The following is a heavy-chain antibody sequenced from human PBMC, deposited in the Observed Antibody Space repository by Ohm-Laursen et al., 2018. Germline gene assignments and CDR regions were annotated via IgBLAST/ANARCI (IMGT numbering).Heavy chain of an antibody. D-gene: IGHD3-22*01. CDR2: IYYRGTT. Sequence: SDTLSLTCTVSGASISSEYWTWIRQPPGKGLEWIEYIYYRGTTNYNPSLKSRVTISVDTSKNQFSLKLSSVTAADTALYYCARIESDSGGYWYFGMDVWGQGTTVTVSS. CDR1: GASISSEY. J-gene: IGHJ6*02. V-gene: IGHV4-59*07. CDR3: ARIESDSGGYWYFGMDV.